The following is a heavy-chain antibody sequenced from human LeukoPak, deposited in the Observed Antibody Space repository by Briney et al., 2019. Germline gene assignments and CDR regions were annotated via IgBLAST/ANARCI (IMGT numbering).Heavy chain of an antibody. CDR3: AKNHRDAGDY. J-gene: IGHJ4*02. CDR1: GFTFSNG. CDR2: IHYDGSNE. Sequence: GGSLRLSCAASGFTFSNGMHWVRQAPGKGLEWVAFIHYDGSNEYYADSVKGRLTISRDDSRNTLYLQMNSLRAEDTALYYCAKNHRDAGDYWGQGTLVTVSS. D-gene: IGHD1-14*01. V-gene: IGHV3-30*02.